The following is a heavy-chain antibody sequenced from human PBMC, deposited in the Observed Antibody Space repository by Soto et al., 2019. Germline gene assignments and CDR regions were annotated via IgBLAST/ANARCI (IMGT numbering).Heavy chain of an antibody. CDR2: ISGSGGST. D-gene: IGHD3-10*01. Sequence: LRLSCAASGFTFSSYAMSWVRQAPGKGLEWVSAISGSGGSTYYADSVKGRFTISRDNSKNTLYLQMNSLRAEDTAVYYCAKDLPRITMVRGSYYGMDVWGQGTTVTVSS. J-gene: IGHJ6*02. CDR3: AKDLPRITMVRGSYYGMDV. V-gene: IGHV3-23*01. CDR1: GFTFSSYA.